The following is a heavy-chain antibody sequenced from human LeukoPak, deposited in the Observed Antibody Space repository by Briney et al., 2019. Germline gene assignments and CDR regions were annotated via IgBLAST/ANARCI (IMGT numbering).Heavy chain of an antibody. CDR2: FYYRGSP. Sequence: SETLFLTCSVSGGSINSSTFYWGWIRQSPGKGLEWIGGFYYRGSPYYDSSLKSRVTISVDTSKNQFSLRLSSVTAADTAVYYCGRLYGGDSGVGAFDIWGQGTMVTVSS. D-gene: IGHD4-23*01. CDR1: GGSINSSTFY. CDR3: GRLYGGDSGVGAFDI. V-gene: IGHV4-39*01. J-gene: IGHJ3*02.